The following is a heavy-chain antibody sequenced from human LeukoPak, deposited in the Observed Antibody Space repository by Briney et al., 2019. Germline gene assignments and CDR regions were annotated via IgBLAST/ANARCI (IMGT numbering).Heavy chain of an antibody. CDR1: SDSISNSY. V-gene: IGHV4-4*07. CDR2: ISTSGST. J-gene: IGHJ4*02. CDR3: ARGPTGYEPLFDY. D-gene: IGHD5-12*01. Sequence: SETLSLTCTMSSDSISNSYWSWIRQPAGKGLEWIGRISTSGSTNYNPSLKSRVTLSLDTSMNQFSLKLSSVTAADTAVYYRARGPTGYEPLFDYWAQGTLVTVSS.